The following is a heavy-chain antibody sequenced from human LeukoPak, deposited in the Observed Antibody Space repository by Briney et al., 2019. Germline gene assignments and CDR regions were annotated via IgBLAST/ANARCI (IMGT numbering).Heavy chain of an antibody. CDR3: ARGSIVGATPHDL. J-gene: IGHJ2*01. D-gene: IGHD1-26*01. CDR1: GGSISSYY. V-gene: IGHV4-59*01. Sequence: SETLSLTCTVSGGSISSYYWSWIRQPPGKGLEWFGYIYYSGSTNYNPSLKSRVTISVDTSKNQFSLKLSSVTAADTAVYYCARGSIVGATPHDLWGRGTLVTVSS. CDR2: IYYSGST.